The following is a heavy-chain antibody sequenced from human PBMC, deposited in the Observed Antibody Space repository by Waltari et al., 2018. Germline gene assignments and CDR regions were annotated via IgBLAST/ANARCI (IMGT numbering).Heavy chain of an antibody. CDR1: GYRFNDYW. V-gene: IGHV5-10-1*03. D-gene: IGHD1-1*01. J-gene: IGHJ4*02. Sequence: EVQLVQSGAEVKQSWESLTISGKASGYRFNDYWITWVRQKPGKGLEWMGRIDPSDSYSSYSPSFQGHVTFSADKSINTAYLQWSSVKASDTATYYCARRLSAVNENFDYWGQGTLVTVSP. CDR3: ARRLSAVNENFDY. CDR2: IDPSDSYS.